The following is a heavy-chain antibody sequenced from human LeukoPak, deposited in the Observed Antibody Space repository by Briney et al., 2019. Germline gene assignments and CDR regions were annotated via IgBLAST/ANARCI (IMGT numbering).Heavy chain of an antibody. CDR1: GVSISSYY. D-gene: IGHD4-17*01. CDR2: IYYSGST. Sequence: SETLSLTCTVSGVSISSYYWSWIRQPPGKGLEWIGYIYYSGSTNYNPSLKSRVTISVDTSKNRFSLKLSSVTAADTAVYYCARHRYGDSYYFDYWGQGTLVTVSS. CDR3: ARHRYGDSYYFDY. V-gene: IGHV4-59*08. J-gene: IGHJ4*02.